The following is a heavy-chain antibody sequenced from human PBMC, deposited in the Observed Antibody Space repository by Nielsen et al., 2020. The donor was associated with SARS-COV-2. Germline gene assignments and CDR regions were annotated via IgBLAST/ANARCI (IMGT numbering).Heavy chain of an antibody. CDR2: ISYDGSNK. Sequence: GESLKISCAASGFTFSDYSMHWVRQAPGKGLEWVAVISYDGSNKYYADSVKGRFTISRDNSKNTLYLQMNSLRAEDTAVYYCAKAQAMIEGWFDPWGQGTLVTVSS. D-gene: IGHD3-22*01. CDR3: AKAQAMIEGWFDP. V-gene: IGHV3-30*18. J-gene: IGHJ5*02. CDR1: GFTFSDYS.